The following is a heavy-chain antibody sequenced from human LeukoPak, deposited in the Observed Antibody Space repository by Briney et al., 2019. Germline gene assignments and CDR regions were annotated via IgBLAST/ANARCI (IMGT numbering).Heavy chain of an antibody. Sequence: ASVKVSCKASGYTFTDYYMHWVRQAPGQELEWMAWVNPYTGGTNYAQRFQGRVTMTRDTSISTAYMELNSLRSDDTAVYYCARGWSGPYYFDYWGQGTLVTVSS. CDR1: GYTFTDYY. V-gene: IGHV1-2*02. D-gene: IGHD3-3*01. CDR2: VNPYTGGT. CDR3: ARGWSGPYYFDY. J-gene: IGHJ4*02.